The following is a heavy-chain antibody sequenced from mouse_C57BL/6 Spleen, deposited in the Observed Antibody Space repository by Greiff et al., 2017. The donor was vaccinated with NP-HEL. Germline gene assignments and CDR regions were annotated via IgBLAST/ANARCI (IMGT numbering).Heavy chain of an antibody. CDR2: IRSKSSNYAT. J-gene: IGHJ2*01. Sequence: EVQLVESGGGLVQPKGSLKLSCAASGFTFNTYAMHWVRQAPGKGLEWVARIRSKSSNYATYYADSVKDRFTISRDDSQSMLYLQMNNLKTEDTAMYYCVREGITTVVATGYFDYWGQGTTLTVSS. CDR1: GFTFNTYA. D-gene: IGHD1-1*01. CDR3: VREGITTVVATGYFDY. V-gene: IGHV10-3*01.